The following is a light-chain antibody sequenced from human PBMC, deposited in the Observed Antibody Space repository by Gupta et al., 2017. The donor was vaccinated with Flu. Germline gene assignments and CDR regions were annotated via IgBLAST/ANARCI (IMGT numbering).Light chain of an antibody. CDR2: DAT. J-gene: IGKJ2*03. CDR3: QQSKNFPYS. V-gene: IGKV1-12*01. Sequence: DIQMTQSPSSVSASVGDTVTITCRASQGISYWLAWYQQRPGKAPKLLIHDATRLQSGVPSRFSGSGSGTHFVLTISSLQPEDIATYYCQQSKNFPYSFGQGTRMEIK. CDR1: QGISYW.